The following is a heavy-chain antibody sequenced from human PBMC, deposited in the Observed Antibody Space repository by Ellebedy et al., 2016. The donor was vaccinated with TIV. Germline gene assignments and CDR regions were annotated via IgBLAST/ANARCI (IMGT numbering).Heavy chain of an antibody. CDR1: GFSFSAYS. CDR3: ATRVVVAGGLDY. V-gene: IGHV3-48*02. CDR2: ISSRGRTI. J-gene: IGHJ4*02. D-gene: IGHD6-19*01. Sequence: GESLKISCTASGFSFSAYSMNWVHQAPGKGLEWISSISSRGRTIYYVDSVKGRFTISRDNAKNSLYLQMNSLRDEDTAVYYCATRVVVAGGLDYWGQGTLVTVSS.